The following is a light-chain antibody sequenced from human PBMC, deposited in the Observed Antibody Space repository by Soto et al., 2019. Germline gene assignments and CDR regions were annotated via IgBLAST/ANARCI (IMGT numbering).Light chain of an antibody. CDR2: DAS. J-gene: IGKJ1*01. V-gene: IGKV3-20*01. Sequence: EIVLIQSPATLSLSPGERATLSCRASQSVGSYLAWYQHKPGQAPRLLISDASSRATGTPDRFSGSGSGTDFTLTINRLEPEDFALYYCQQYGSSPPTFGQGTKVDIK. CDR1: QSVGSY. CDR3: QQYGSSPPT.